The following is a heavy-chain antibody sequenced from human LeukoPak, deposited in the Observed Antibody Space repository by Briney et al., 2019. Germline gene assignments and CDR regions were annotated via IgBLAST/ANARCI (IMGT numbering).Heavy chain of an antibody. CDR2: ISYDGSNK. CDR1: GFTFSSYA. J-gene: IGHJ4*02. V-gene: IGHV3-30-3*01. CDR3: AKDMIVLGFASDFDY. D-gene: IGHD3-22*01. Sequence: GGSLRLSCAASGFTFSSYAMHWVRQAPGKGLEWVAVISYDGSNKYYADSVKGRFTISRDNSKNTLYLQMNSLRAEDTAVYYCAKDMIVLGFASDFDYWGQGTLVTVSS.